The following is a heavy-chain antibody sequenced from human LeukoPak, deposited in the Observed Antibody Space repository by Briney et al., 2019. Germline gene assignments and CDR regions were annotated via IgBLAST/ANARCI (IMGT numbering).Heavy chain of an antibody. Sequence: GGSLRLSCAAYGFTFDDYAMHWVRQAPGKGLEWVSLISGDGGSTYYADSVRGRFTISRDNSKNSLYLQMNSLRAEDTAVYYCARDSKRTYYYDNSGYPDAFDIWGQGTMVTVSS. D-gene: IGHD3-22*01. J-gene: IGHJ3*02. CDR2: ISGDGGST. CDR1: GFTFDDYA. CDR3: ARDSKRTYYYDNSGYPDAFDI. V-gene: IGHV3-43*02.